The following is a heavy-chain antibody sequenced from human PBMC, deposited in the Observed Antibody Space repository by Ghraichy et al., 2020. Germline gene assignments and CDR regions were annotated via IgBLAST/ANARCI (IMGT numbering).Heavy chain of an antibody. CDR3: ARDSNGWFDP. CDR1: GGSISSYY. CDR2: IYYSVST. J-gene: IGHJ5*02. D-gene: IGHD2-8*01. Sequence: SQTLSLTCTVSGGSISSYYWSWIRQPPGKGLEWIGYIYYSVSTNYNPSLKSRVTISVDTSKNQFSLTLSSVTAADTAVYYCARDSNGWFDPWGQGTLVTVSS. V-gene: IGHV4-59*01.